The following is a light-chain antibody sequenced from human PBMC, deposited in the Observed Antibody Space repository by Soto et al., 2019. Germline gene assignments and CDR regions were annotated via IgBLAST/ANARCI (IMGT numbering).Light chain of an antibody. Sequence: QSALTQPASVSGSPGQSITISCTGTSSDVGRYNYVSWYQQHPGKAPKLIIYDVTYRPSGVSDRFSGSKSGSTASLTISGLHAEDEADYYCSSYTGSSTSFGGGTKLTVL. CDR1: SSDVGRYNY. CDR2: DVT. J-gene: IGLJ3*02. CDR3: SSYTGSSTS. V-gene: IGLV2-14*01.